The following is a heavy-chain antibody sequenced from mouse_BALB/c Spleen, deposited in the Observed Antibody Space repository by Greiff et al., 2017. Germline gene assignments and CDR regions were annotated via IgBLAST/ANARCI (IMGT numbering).Heavy chain of an antibody. CDR3: AREGPYYRYDDAMDY. J-gene: IGHJ4*01. D-gene: IGHD2-14*01. V-gene: IGHV1S81*02. Sequence: QVHVKQSGAELVKPGASVKLSCKASGYTFTSYWMHWVKQRPGQGLEWIGEINPSNGRTNYNEKFKSKATLTVDKSSSTAYMQLSSLTSEDSAVYYCAREGPYYRYDDAMDYWGQGTSVTVSS. CDR1: GYTFTSYW. CDR2: INPSNGRT.